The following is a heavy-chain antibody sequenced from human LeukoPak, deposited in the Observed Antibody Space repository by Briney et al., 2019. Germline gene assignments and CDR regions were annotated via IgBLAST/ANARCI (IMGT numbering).Heavy chain of an antibody. CDR3: ARLLDYDSTYYYMDV. CDR2: IYPGDSDT. V-gene: IGHV5-51*01. J-gene: IGHJ6*03. D-gene: IGHD4-17*01. CDR1: GYNFLTFW. Sequence: GESLKISCKTSGYNFLTFWIAWVRQMPGKGLEWMGVIYPGDSDTRYSPSFQSQVTISVDVSLSTAYLQWRSLRASGTAMYYCARLLDYDSTYYYMDVWGMGTSVTVS.